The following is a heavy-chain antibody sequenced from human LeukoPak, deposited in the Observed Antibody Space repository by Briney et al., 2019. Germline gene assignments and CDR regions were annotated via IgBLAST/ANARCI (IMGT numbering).Heavy chain of an antibody. D-gene: IGHD4-17*01. CDR1: GYTFTGYY. CDR3: ARVDDYGEVCDY. Sequence: ASVKVSCKASGYTFTGYYMHWVRQAPGQGLEWMGWINPNSGGTNYAQKFQGRVTMTRDTSISTAYMELSRLRSDDTAVYYCARVDDYGEVCDYWGQGTPVTVSS. V-gene: IGHV1-2*02. CDR2: INPNSGGT. J-gene: IGHJ4*02.